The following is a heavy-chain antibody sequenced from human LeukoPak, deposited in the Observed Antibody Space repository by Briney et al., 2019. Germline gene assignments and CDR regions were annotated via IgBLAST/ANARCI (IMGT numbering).Heavy chain of an antibody. D-gene: IGHD2-21*01. V-gene: IGHV3-23*01. CDR3: AREVVY. Sequence: GGSLRLSCAASGSAFNTYAMTWVRQAPGRGLEWVSAISGSGGSTYYADSVQGRFTISRDNSKNTLYLQMNSLRAEDTAVYYCAREVVYWGQGALVTVSS. J-gene: IGHJ4*02. CDR2: ISGSGGST. CDR1: GSAFNTYA.